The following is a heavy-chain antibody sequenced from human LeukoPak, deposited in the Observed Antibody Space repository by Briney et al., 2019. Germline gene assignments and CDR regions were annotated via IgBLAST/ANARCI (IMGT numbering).Heavy chain of an antibody. CDR2: ISGSGGTT. V-gene: IGHV3-23*01. CDR1: GFTVSSNY. Sequence: GGSLRLSCAASGFTVSSNYMSWVRQAPGKGLEWVAAISGSGGTTYYADSVKGRFTISRDNSKNTLYLHMNSLRPEDTAVYYCAKVVGATPFDYWGQGTLVTVSS. J-gene: IGHJ4*02. CDR3: AKVVGATPFDY. D-gene: IGHD1-26*01.